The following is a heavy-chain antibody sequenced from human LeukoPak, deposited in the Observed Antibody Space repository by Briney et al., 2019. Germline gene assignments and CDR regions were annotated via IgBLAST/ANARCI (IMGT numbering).Heavy chain of an antibody. D-gene: IGHD2-8*02. J-gene: IGHJ5*02. CDR3: ARGLVGHNWFDP. V-gene: IGHV4-39*07. CDR2: IYYSGST. CDR1: GGSISSSNYY. Sequence: PSETLSLTCTVSGGSISSSNYYWGWIRQPPGKGLEWIGTIYYSGSTYYNPSLKSRVTISVDTSKNQFSLKLSSVTAADTAVYYCARGLVGHNWFDPWGQGTLVTVSS.